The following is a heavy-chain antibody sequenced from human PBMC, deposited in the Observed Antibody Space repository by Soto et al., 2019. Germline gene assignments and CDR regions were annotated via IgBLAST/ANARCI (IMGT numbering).Heavy chain of an antibody. Sequence: QVHLVESGGGVVQPGRSLRLSCAASGFTFSSYGMHCVRQAPGKGLEWVAVISYDGSNKYYADSVKGRFTISRDNSKNTLYLQMNSLRAEDTAVYYCAKDLDDYEGSWWGQGTLVTVSS. CDR3: AKDLDDYEGSW. D-gene: IGHD4-17*01. V-gene: IGHV3-30*18. J-gene: IGHJ4*02. CDR1: GFTFSSYG. CDR2: ISYDGSNK.